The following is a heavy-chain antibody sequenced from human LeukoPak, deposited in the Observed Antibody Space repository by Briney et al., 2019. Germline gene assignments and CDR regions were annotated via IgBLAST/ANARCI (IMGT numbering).Heavy chain of an antibody. CDR2: IDPSSSYI. J-gene: IGHJ4*02. CDR3: ARSSNYGDY. CDR1: GITLSTHT. V-gene: IGHV3-21*01. Sequence: GGSLRLSCAASGITLSTHTMNWVRQAPGKGLEWVSSIDPSSSYIYYAGLVKGRFTISRDNAKNSLYLQMNSLRAEDTAVYYCARSSNYGDYWGQGTLVTVSS. D-gene: IGHD4-11*01.